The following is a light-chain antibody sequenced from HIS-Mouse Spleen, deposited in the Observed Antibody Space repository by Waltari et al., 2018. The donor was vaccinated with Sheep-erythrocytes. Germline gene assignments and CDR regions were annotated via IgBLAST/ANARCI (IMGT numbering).Light chain of an antibody. Sequence: QSALTQPRSVSGSPGQSVTLSCTGTSSDVGGYNNVSRYQQHPGKAPKLMIYDVSKRPSGVPDRFSGSKSGNTASLTISGLQAEDEADYYCCSYAGSYNHVFATGTKVTVL. CDR2: DVS. J-gene: IGLJ1*01. CDR3: CSYAGSYNHV. V-gene: IGLV2-11*01. CDR1: SSDVGGYNN.